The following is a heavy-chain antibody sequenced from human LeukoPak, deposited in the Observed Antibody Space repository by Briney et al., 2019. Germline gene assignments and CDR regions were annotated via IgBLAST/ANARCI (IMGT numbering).Heavy chain of an antibody. CDR3: ARTRRSSSDYFDY. D-gene: IGHD6-6*01. CDR1: GFTLSSYA. V-gene: IGHV3-21*01. J-gene: IGHJ4*02. Sequence: GGSLRLSCAASGFTLSSYALSWVRQAPGKGLEWVSSISSSGSNTFYADSVKGRFTISRDNAKNSLYLQMNSLRAEDTAVYYCARTRRSSSDYFDYWGQGTLVTVSS. CDR2: ISSSGSNT.